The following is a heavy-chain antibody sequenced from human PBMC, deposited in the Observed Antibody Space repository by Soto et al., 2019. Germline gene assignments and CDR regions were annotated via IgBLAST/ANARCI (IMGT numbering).Heavy chain of an antibody. Sequence: QVQLVESGGGLVKPGGSLRLSCAASGFTFSDYYMSWIRQAPGKGLEWVSYISSSSSYTNYADSVKGRFTISRDNANNSLYLQMNSLRAEDTAVYYCARDLSVGATDVIGYWGQGTLVTVSS. CDR1: GFTFSDYY. V-gene: IGHV3-11*06. D-gene: IGHD1-26*01. CDR3: ARDLSVGATDVIGY. J-gene: IGHJ4*02. CDR2: ISSSSSYT.